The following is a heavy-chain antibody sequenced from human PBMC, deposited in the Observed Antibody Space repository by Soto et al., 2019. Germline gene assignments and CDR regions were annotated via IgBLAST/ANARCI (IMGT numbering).Heavy chain of an antibody. J-gene: IGHJ4*02. CDR1: GGSISSGGYY. D-gene: IGHD2-2*01. CDR2: IYYSGST. Sequence: QVQLQESGPGLVKPSQTLSLTCTVSGGSISSGGYYWSWIRQHPGKGLEWIGYIYYSGSTYYTPSLKSRVTIAVDTSKNQFSLKLSSVTAADTAVYSCARSSTSANYFDYWGQGTLVTVAS. CDR3: ARSSTSANYFDY. V-gene: IGHV4-31*03.